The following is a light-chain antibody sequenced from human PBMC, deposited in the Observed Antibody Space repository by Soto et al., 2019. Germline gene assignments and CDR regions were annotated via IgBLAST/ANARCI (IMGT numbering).Light chain of an antibody. CDR1: SSNIGSNA. Sequence: QSALTQPPSASGTPGQKVTISCSGSSSNIGSNAVNWYQQVPGTAPKLLIYSDDQRPSGVPDRFSSSKSGTSASLAISGLQSEDEADYICAAWNDNLNGPSYVFGTGTKVTVL. V-gene: IGLV1-44*01. CDR3: AAWNDNLNGPSYV. CDR2: SDD. J-gene: IGLJ1*01.